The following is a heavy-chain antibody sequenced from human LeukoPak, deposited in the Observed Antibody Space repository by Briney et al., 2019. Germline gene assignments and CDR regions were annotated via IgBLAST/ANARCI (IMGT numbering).Heavy chain of an antibody. V-gene: IGHV1-69*05. Sequence: ASVKVSCKGSGGTFSSYAISWVRQAPGQGLEWMGGIIPIFGTANYAQKFQGRVTITTDESTSTTYMELSSLRSEDTAVYYCARGIMGATFDYWGQGTLVTVSS. CDR1: GGTFSSYA. J-gene: IGHJ4*02. D-gene: IGHD1-26*01. CDR3: ARGIMGATFDY. CDR2: IIPIFGTA.